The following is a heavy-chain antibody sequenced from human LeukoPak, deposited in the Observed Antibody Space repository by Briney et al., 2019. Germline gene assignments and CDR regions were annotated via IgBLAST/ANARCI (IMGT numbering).Heavy chain of an antibody. Sequence: PGGSLRLSCAASGFTFSSYSMNWVRQAPGKGLEWVSSISSSSSYIYYADSVKGRFTISRDNAKNSLYLQMNSLRAEDTAVYYCARDGGGDVVVPAATGTSWFDPWGQGTLVTVSS. CDR2: ISSSSSYI. CDR3: ARDGGGDVVVPAATGTSWFDP. J-gene: IGHJ5*02. CDR1: GFTFSSYS. V-gene: IGHV3-21*01. D-gene: IGHD2-2*01.